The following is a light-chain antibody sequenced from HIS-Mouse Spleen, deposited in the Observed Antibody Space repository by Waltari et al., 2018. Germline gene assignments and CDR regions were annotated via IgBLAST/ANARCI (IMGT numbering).Light chain of an antibody. CDR1: SSDVGSYNL. V-gene: IGLV2-23*03. CDR2: EGS. CDR3: CSYAGSSTFGV. Sequence: QSALTQPASVSGSPGPSITISCTGTSSDVGSYNLVSWYQQHPGKAPKLMIYEGSKRPSGVSNRFSGSKSGNTASLTISGLQAEDEADYYCCSYAGSSTFGVFGGGTKLTVL. J-gene: IGLJ3*02.